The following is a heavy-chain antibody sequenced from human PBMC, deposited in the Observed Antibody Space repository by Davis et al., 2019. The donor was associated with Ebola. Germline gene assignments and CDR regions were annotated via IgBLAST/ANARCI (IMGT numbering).Heavy chain of an antibody. CDR2: INPHNGNT. CDR1: GYTFTNYG. Sequence: ASVTVSCKASGYTFTNYGITWVRQAPGQGLEWVGWINPHNGNTNYAQNVQGRVTMTTDTSTSTAYMEVGILRSDDTAVYYCARSGLSFGVVKYHYGMDVWGKGTTVTVSS. D-gene: IGHD3-3*01. V-gene: IGHV1-18*04. J-gene: IGHJ6*04. CDR3: ARSGLSFGVVKYHYGMDV.